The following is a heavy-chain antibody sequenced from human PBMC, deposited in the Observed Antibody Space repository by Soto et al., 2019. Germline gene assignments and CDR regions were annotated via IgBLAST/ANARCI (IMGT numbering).Heavy chain of an antibody. CDR1: GYTFTSYG. Sequence: QVQLVQSGAEEKKPGASVKVSCKASGYTFTSYGISWVRQAPGQGLEWMGWISAYNGNTNYAQKLQGRVTMTTDTSXGTAYMELRSLRSDDTAVYYCASSLLVGYGLEGESDWGQGTLVTVSS. CDR2: ISAYNGNT. CDR3: ASSLLVGYGLEGESD. V-gene: IGHV1-18*01. J-gene: IGHJ4*02. D-gene: IGHD5-18*01.